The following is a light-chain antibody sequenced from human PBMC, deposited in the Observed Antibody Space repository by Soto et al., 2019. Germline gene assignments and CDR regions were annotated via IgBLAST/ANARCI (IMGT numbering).Light chain of an antibody. V-gene: IGKV1-5*03. CDR1: QSISSW. CDR2: KAS. CDR3: QQYNVNWT. J-gene: IGKJ1*01. Sequence: DIQMTQSPSTLSASVGDRVTITCRASQSISSWLAWYQQKPGQAPKLLIYKASTLQSGVPSRFSGSGSGTEFTLAIISLQPDDSATYYCQQYNVNWTFGQGTKVDIK.